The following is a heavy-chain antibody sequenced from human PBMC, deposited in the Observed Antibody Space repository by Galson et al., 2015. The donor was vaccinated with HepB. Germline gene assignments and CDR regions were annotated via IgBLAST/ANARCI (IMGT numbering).Heavy chain of an antibody. CDR3: AKPAAIHYDSRGYRGNFDY. J-gene: IGHJ4*02. V-gene: IGHV3-23*01. D-gene: IGHD3-22*01. Sequence: SLRLSCAASGFTFSSYAMSGVRQAPGKGLEWVSGITGSGADTYYADSVKGRFTISRDNSKNTLYLQMNSLKAEDTAVYYCAKPAAIHYDSRGYRGNFDYWGQGSLVTVSS. CDR1: GFTFSSYA. CDR2: ITGSGADT.